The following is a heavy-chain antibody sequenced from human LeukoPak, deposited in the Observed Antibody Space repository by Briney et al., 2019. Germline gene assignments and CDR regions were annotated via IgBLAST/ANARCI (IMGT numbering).Heavy chain of an antibody. D-gene: IGHD5-24*01. CDR3: ARHVVRDGYNQVDYFDY. Sequence: GESLKISCKGSGYSLTSYWIGWVRQMPGKGLEWMGIIYPGDSDTRYSPSFQGQVTISADKSISTAYLQWSSLKASDTAMYYCARHVVRDGYNQVDYFDYWGQGTLVTVSS. J-gene: IGHJ4*02. V-gene: IGHV5-51*01. CDR2: IYPGDSDT. CDR1: GYSLTSYW.